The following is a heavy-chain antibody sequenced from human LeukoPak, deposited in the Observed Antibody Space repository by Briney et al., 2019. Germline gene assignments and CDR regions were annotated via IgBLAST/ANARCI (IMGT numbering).Heavy chain of an antibody. D-gene: IGHD3-10*01. Sequence: PSGTLSLTCAVSGGSISSSNWWSWVRQPPGKGLEWIGEIYHSGSTNYNPSLKSRVTISVDKSKNQFSLKLSSVTAADTAVYYCARIVRFGDALDAFDIWGQGTMVTVSS. CDR1: GGSISSSNW. J-gene: IGHJ3*02. CDR3: ARIVRFGDALDAFDI. V-gene: IGHV4-4*02. CDR2: IYHSGST.